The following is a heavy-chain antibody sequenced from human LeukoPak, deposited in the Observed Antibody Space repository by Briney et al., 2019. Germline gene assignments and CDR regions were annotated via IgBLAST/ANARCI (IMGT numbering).Heavy chain of an antibody. J-gene: IGHJ4*02. V-gene: IGHV3-21*01. CDR1: GFTFSSYS. D-gene: IGHD4-23*01. Sequence: AGGSLRLSCAASGFTFSSYSMNWVRQAPGKGLEWVSSISSSSSYIYYADSVKGRFTISRDNAKNSLYLQMNSLRAEDTAVYYCARETTTVVTPSSYFDHWGQGTLVTVSS. CDR2: ISSSSSYI. CDR3: ARETTTVVTPSSYFDH.